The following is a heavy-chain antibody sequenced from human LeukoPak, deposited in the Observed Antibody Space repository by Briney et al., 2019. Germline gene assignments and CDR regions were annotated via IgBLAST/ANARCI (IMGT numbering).Heavy chain of an antibody. V-gene: IGHV3-9*01. Sequence: GGSLRLSCVASGFIFDEYAMHWVRLTPGKGLEWVSGISWSSNNIGYADSVKGRFTISRDNSKNTLFLQMNSLRAEDTAVYYCAKDKTGYSYGPFDYWGQGTLVTVSS. D-gene: IGHD5-18*01. CDR1: GFIFDEYA. CDR3: AKDKTGYSYGPFDY. J-gene: IGHJ4*02. CDR2: ISWSSNNI.